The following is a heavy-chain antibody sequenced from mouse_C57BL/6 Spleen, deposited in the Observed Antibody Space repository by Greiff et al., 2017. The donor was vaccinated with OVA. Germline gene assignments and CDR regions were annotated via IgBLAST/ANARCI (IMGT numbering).Heavy chain of an antibody. V-gene: IGHV1-69*01. Sequence: QVQLQQPGAELVMPGASVKLSCKASGYTFTSYWMHWVKQRPGPGLEWIGEIDPSDSYTNYNQKFQGKSTLTVDKSSSTAYMQLSSLTSEDSAVYYCARSYDDYDGTLGNAMDYWGKGTSVTVSS. J-gene: IGHJ4*01. CDR1: GYTFTSYW. CDR3: ARSYDDYDGTLGNAMDY. D-gene: IGHD2-4*01. CDR2: IDPSDSYT.